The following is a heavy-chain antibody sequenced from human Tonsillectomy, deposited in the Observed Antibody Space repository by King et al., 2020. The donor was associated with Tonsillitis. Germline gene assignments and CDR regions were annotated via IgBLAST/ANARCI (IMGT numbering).Heavy chain of an antibody. D-gene: IGHD3-16*01. CDR1: GFTFGNFG. CDR2: ISYDGSNK. V-gene: IGHV3-33*05. Sequence: VQLVESGGGVVQPGRSLRLSCAASGFTFGNFGVHWVRQAPGKGLEWVAVISYDGSNKYYADSVKGRFNISRDNSKNTLYLQMNSLRAEDTAVYYCARPEVTPPKYYYYGMDVWGQGTTVTVSS. CDR3: ARPEVTPPKYYYYGMDV. J-gene: IGHJ6*02.